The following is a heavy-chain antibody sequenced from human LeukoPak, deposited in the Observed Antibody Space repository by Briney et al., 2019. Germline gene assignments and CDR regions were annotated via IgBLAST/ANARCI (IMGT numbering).Heavy chain of an antibody. CDR2: ISKTGATI. CDR3: AREDYGGTNFDQ. CDR1: GFTLSDYF. Sequence: GGSLRLSCAVSGFTLSDYFMIWVHQVPGKGLQWVAYISKTGATIQYEDSVKGRFTISRDNAQNALYLQMNSLRVDDTGMYFCAREDYGGTNFDQWGQGTLVTVSS. V-gene: IGHV3-11*01. D-gene: IGHD4-23*01. J-gene: IGHJ4*02.